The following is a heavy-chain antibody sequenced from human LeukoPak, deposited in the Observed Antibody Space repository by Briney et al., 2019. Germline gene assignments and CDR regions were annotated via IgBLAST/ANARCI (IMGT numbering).Heavy chain of an antibody. CDR1: GFTFSGYW. J-gene: IGHJ6*02. D-gene: IGHD5-12*01. CDR2: IKGDGSDK. CDR3: ARSDIAGRNDYYGMDV. V-gene: IGHV3-7*01. Sequence: GGSLRLSCAASGFTFSGYWMSWVRQAPGKGLEWVANIKGDGSDKYYVDSVKGRFTISRDNAKNSLYLQMNSLRAEDTAVYYCARSDIAGRNDYYGMDVWGQGTTVTVSS.